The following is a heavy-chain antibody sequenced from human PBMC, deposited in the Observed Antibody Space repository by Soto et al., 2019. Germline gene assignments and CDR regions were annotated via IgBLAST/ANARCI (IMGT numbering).Heavy chain of an antibody. J-gene: IGHJ3*02. V-gene: IGHV3-9*01. CDR1: GFTFDDYA. Sequence: DVQLVESGGGLVQPGRSLRLSCAASGFTFDDYAMHWVRQAPGKGLEWVSGISWNSGSIGYADSVKGRFTISRDNAKNSLYLQMNSLRAEDTALYYCAKDWIAAAGTAFDIWGQGTMVTVSS. CDR2: ISWNSGSI. D-gene: IGHD6-13*01. CDR3: AKDWIAAAGTAFDI.